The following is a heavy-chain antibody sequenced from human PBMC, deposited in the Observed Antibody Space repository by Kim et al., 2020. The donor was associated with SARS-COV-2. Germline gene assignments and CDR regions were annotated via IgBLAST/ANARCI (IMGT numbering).Heavy chain of an antibody. CDR3: ARDWRDSGSYGDAFDI. J-gene: IGHJ3*02. D-gene: IGHD1-26*01. Sequence: GGSLRLSCAASGFTFSSYAMSWVRQAPGKGLEWVSAISGSGGSTYYADSVKGRFTISRDNSKNTLYLQMNSLRAEDTDVYYCARDWRDSGSYGDAFDIWGQGTMVTVSS. CDR2: ISGSGGST. V-gene: IGHV3-23*01. CDR1: GFTFSSYA.